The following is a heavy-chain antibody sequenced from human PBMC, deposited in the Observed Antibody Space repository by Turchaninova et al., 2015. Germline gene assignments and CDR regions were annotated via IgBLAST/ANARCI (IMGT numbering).Heavy chain of an antibody. D-gene: IGHD7-27*01. Sequence: PGGSLRLSCAASGFTFSDHYMDWVRQAPGKGLEWVGRIRNRANSYTTEYAASVKGRLTISRDDSKNLLFLQMNSLQTEDTAVDYCARVYKVNWGLNAFDVWGQGTLVTVSS. CDR1: GFTFSDHY. CDR2: IRNRANSYTT. V-gene: IGHV3-72*01. J-gene: IGHJ3*01. CDR3: ARVYKVNWGLNAFDV.